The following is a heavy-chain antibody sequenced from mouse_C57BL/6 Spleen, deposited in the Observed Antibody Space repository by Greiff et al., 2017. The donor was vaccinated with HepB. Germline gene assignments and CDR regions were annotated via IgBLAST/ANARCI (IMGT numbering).Heavy chain of an antibody. D-gene: IGHD2-5*01. J-gene: IGHJ2*01. V-gene: IGHV1-15*01. CDR3: TRETSYYSNYYFDY. CDR2: IDPETGGT. CDR1: GYTFTDYE. Sequence: VQLVESGAELVRPGASVTLSCKASGYTFTDYEMHWVKQTPVHGLEWIGAIDPETGGTAYNQKFKGKAILTADKSSSTAYMELRSLTSEDSAVYYCTRETSYYSNYYFDYWGQGTTLTVSS.